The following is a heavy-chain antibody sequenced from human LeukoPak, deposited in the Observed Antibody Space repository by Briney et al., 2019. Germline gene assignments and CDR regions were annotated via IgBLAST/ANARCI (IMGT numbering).Heavy chain of an antibody. V-gene: IGHV4-34*01. CDR1: GGSFSGYY. D-gene: IGHD2-15*01. CDR3: ARKARPGLLRGFDP. CDR2: INHSGST. Sequence: PSETLSLTCAVYGGSFSGYYWSWIRQPPGKGLEWIGEINHSGSTNYNPSLKSRVTISVDTSKNQFSLKLSSVTAADTAVYYCARKARPGLLRGFDPWGKGTLVTVSS. J-gene: IGHJ5*02.